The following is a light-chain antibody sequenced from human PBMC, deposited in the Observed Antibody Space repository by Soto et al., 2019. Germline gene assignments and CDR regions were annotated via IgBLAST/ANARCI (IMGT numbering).Light chain of an antibody. V-gene: IGLV4-60*02. CDR2: LERSGSY. Sequence: QPVLTQSSSASASLGSSVKLTCTLSSGHSSHIIAWHQQQPGKAPRYLMKLERSGSYNKGSGVPDRFSGSSSGPDRYLTISNLQFEDEADYYCETWDSNTRIFGGGTKVTVL. CDR1: SGHSSHI. CDR3: ETWDSNTRI. J-gene: IGLJ2*01.